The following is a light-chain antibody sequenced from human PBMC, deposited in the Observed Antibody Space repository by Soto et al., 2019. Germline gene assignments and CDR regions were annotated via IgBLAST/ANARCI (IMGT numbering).Light chain of an antibody. J-gene: IGKJ2*01. CDR1: ETLGRNY. CDR3: QQYDIWPPYT. V-gene: IGKV3-20*01. Sequence: ETLLTQSPGTLSLSPWERATLSCRASETLGRNYLAWYQQKPGQAPRLLIHRIYIRAAGIPDRFSGSASGTDFTLTISSLQSEDFAIYYCQQYDIWPPYTFGQGTKVDIK. CDR2: RIY.